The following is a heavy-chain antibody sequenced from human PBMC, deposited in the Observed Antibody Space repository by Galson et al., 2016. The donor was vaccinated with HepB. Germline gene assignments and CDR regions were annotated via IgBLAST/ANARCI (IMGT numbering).Heavy chain of an antibody. V-gene: IGHV3-21*01. CDR2: IGQNI. CDR1: GFISGRYS. Sequence: SLRLSCAASGFISGRYSMTWVRQAPGKGLEWVSFIGQNIYYADSVKGRFTISRDDAKNSLYLQMNSLRAEDTAVYYCAREREGVMAPFDYWGQGTLVTVSS. J-gene: IGHJ4*02. CDR3: AREREGVMAPFDY. D-gene: IGHD3-16*01.